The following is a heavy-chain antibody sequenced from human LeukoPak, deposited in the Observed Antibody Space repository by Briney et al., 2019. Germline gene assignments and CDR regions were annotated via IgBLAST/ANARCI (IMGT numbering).Heavy chain of an antibody. CDR2: ISYEGSNK. CDR3: AREQSSSWYLHYYYYMDV. Sequence: PGWSLRLSCAASGFTFSSYAMHWVRQAPGKGLEWVAVISYEGSNKYYADFVKGRFPLSRDNSKNTLYLQMNSLRAEDTAVYYCAREQSSSWYLHYYYYMDVWGKGTTVTVSS. J-gene: IGHJ6*03. CDR1: GFTFSSYA. V-gene: IGHV3-30*04. D-gene: IGHD6-13*01.